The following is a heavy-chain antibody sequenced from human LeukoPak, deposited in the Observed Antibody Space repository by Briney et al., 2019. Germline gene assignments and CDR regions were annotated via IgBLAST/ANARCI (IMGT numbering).Heavy chain of an antibody. CDR3: ARQIGTTWGFDY. CDR1: GXRFTTYC. J-gene: IGHJ4*02. D-gene: IGHD1-7*01. V-gene: IGHV5-51*01. Sequence: GESLKISFKDSGXRFTTYCIGWVRQMPGKGLEWMGIIYPGDSDTRYSPSFQGRVTISADKSISTAYLQWSSLKASDTAMYYCARQIGTTWGFDYWGQGTLVTVSS. CDR2: IYPGDSDT.